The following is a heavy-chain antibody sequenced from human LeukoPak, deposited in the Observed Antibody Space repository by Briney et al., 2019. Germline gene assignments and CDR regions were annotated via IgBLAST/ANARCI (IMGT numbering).Heavy chain of an antibody. CDR1: GFTFSSYE. CDR3: ARETNGGTYYNAFDI. Sequence: AGGSLRLSCAASGFTFSSYEMNWVRQAPGKGLEWVSYITSSGITIYYADSVKGRFTISRDNAKNSLYLQMNSLRAEDTAVYYCARETNGGTYYNAFDIWGQGTMVTVSS. CDR2: ITSSGITI. V-gene: IGHV3-48*03. J-gene: IGHJ3*02. D-gene: IGHD1-26*01.